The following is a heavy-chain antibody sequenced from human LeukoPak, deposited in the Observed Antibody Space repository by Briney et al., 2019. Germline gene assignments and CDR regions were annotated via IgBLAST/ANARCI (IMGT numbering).Heavy chain of an antibody. CDR1: GFTFSSYW. Sequence: GGSLRLSCAASGFTFSSYWMHWVRQAPGKGLVWVSRINSDGSSTSYADSVKGRFTISRDNAKNTLYLQMNSLRAEDTAVYYCARDRYYYGSGSYYNPRHFDYWGQGTLVTVSS. J-gene: IGHJ4*02. CDR2: INSDGSST. CDR3: ARDRYYYGSGSYYNPRHFDY. V-gene: IGHV3-74*01. D-gene: IGHD3-10*01.